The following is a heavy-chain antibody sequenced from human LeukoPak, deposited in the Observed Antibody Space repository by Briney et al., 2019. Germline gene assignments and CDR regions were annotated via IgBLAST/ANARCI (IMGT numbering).Heavy chain of an antibody. CDR2: IIPILGIA. CDR3: AREFGYSYGLVDY. CDR1: GGTFSSYA. V-gene: IGHV1-69*04. Sequence: SVKVSCKASGGTFSSYAISWVRQAPGQGLEWMGRIIPILGIANYAQKFQGRVTITADKSTSTAYMELSSQRSEDTAVYYCAREFGYSYGLVDYWGQGTLVTVSS. J-gene: IGHJ4*02. D-gene: IGHD5-18*01.